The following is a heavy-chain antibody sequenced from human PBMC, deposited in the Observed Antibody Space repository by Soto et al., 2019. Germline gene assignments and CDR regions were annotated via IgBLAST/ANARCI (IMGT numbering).Heavy chain of an antibody. CDR1: GGTFSSYT. D-gene: IGHD6-13*01. CDR2: IIPILGIA. CDR3: ARGQSSSWPLNYYGMDV. Sequence: QVQLVQSGAEVKKPGSSVKVSCKASGGTFSSYTISWVRQAPGQGLEWMGRIIPILGIANYAQKFQGRGTITEDKSTSTAYMELSSLRSEDTAVYYGARGQSSSWPLNYYGMDVWGQGTTVTVSS. V-gene: IGHV1-69*02. J-gene: IGHJ6*02.